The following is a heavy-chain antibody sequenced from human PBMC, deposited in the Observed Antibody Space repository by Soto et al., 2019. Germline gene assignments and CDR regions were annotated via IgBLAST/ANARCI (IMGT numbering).Heavy chain of an antibody. D-gene: IGHD3-22*01. Sequence: SVKVSCKASGGTFSSYAISWVRQAPGQGLEWMGGIIPIFGTANYAQKFQGRVTITADESTSTAYMELSSLRSEDTAVYYCARDLSYDSSGYYSSDDAFDIWGQGTMVTVSS. J-gene: IGHJ3*02. V-gene: IGHV1-69*13. CDR1: GGTFSSYA. CDR3: ARDLSYDSSGYYSSDDAFDI. CDR2: IIPIFGTA.